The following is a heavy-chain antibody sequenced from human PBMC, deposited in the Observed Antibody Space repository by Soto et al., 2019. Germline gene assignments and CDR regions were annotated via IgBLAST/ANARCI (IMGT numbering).Heavy chain of an antibody. J-gene: IGHJ6*02. CDR1: GFTFSIYA. V-gene: IGHV3-23*01. D-gene: IGHD6-19*01. CDR2: ISGSGGST. Sequence: GGSLRLSCAASGFTFSIYAMSWVRQATGKGLGWVSAISGSGGSTYYADSVKGRFTISRDNSKNTLYLQMNSLRAEDTAVYYCAKDLASSGWYYYGMDVWGQGTTVTVS. CDR3: AKDLASSGWYYYGMDV.